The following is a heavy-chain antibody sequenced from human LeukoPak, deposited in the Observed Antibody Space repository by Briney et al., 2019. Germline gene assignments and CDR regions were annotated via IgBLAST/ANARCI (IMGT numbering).Heavy chain of an antibody. CDR2: IYTSESP. CDR3: ARVSSSWYQDWYFDL. V-gene: IGHV4-4*07. J-gene: IGHJ2*01. Sequence: SETLSLTCTVSGGSISSYYWSWIRQPAGKGLEWIGRIYTSESPTYNPSLKSRVTMSLDTSKNQFSLKLSSVTAADTAVYYCARVSSSWYQDWYFDLWGRGTLVTVYS. CDR1: GGSISSYY. D-gene: IGHD6-13*01.